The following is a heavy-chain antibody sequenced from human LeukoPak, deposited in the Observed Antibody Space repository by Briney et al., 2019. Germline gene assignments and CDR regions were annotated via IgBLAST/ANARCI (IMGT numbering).Heavy chain of an antibody. D-gene: IGHD4-11*01. Sequence: ASVKVSCKAFGYTFTGYYMHWVRQAPGQGLEWMGRINPNSGGTNYAQKFQGRVTMTRDTSISTAYMELSRLRSDDTAVYYCARGEYSNYPKFVYWGQGTLVTVSS. V-gene: IGHV1-2*06. J-gene: IGHJ4*02. CDR1: GYTFTGYY. CDR3: ARGEYSNYPKFVY. CDR2: INPNSGGT.